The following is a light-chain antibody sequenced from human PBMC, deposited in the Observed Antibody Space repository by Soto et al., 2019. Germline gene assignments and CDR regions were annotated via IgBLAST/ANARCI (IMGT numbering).Light chain of an antibody. V-gene: IGKV3-15*01. CDR2: GAS. CDR3: QQYNTWPLT. Sequence: ETVMTQSPATLSVSPGEGATLSCRATESINQNLAWYQQKPGQAPRLLIHGASYRATGIPDRFSGRGSGTEFTLAISRLQSEDFAVYYYQQYNTWPLTFGGGTKVEIK. CDR1: ESINQN. J-gene: IGKJ4*01.